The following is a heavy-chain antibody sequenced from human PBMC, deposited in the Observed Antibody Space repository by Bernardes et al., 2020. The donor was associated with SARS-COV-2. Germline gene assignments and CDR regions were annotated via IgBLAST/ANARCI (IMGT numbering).Heavy chain of an antibody. CDR1: GGSISSHY. CDR3: ARDEGVGGLPYYYYGMDV. J-gene: IGHJ6*02. Sequence: SETLSLTCTVSGGSISSHYWNWIRQTPGQGLEWIWYIHNSGSSTYNPSLKSRVTISVDTSRNQFALRLSSVTTADTAVYYCARDEGVGGLPYYYYGMDVWGQGTTVTVSS. D-gene: IGHD1-26*01. V-gene: IGHV4-59*11. CDR2: IHNSGSS.